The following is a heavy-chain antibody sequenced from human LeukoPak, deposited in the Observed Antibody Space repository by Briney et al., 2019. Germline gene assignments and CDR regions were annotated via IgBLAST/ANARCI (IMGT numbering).Heavy chain of an antibody. J-gene: IGHJ3*02. CDR2: ISSSGGST. Sequence: GGSLRLSCAASGFTFSSYAMNWVRQAPGKGLEWVSGISSSGGSTYYADSVKGRFTISRDNSKNTLYLQMNSLRAEDTAVYYCARQYYYDSTRRSAFDIWGQGTMVTVSS. CDR1: GFTFSSYA. CDR3: ARQYYYDSTRRSAFDI. V-gene: IGHV3-23*01. D-gene: IGHD3-22*01.